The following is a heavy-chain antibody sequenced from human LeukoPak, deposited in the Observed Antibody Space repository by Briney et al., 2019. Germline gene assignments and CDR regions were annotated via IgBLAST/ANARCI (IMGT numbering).Heavy chain of an antibody. V-gene: IGHV1-18*01. J-gene: IGHJ4*02. CDR3: ARSWTYCSSTSCYYYFDY. D-gene: IGHD2-2*01. Sequence: GASVKVSCKASGYTFTSYGISWVRQAPGQGLEWMGWISAYNGNRNYAQKLQGRVTMTTDTSTSTAYMELRSLRSDDTVVYYWARSWTYCSSTSCYYYFDYWGQGTLVTVSS. CDR2: ISAYNGNR. CDR1: GYTFTSYG.